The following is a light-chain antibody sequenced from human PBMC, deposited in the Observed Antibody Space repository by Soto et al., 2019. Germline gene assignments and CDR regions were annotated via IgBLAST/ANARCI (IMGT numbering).Light chain of an antibody. CDR2: AAS. J-gene: IGKJ5*01. CDR1: QDVSTW. CDR3: QQGLSFPIT. V-gene: IGKV1-12*01. Sequence: DIQMTQSPSSVSASVGDTVTITCRASQDVSTWLAWYQQRPGKAPNLLIYAASSLQIGVPSRFSGSGSGTDFTLTSAGLQPEDFATYYCQQGLSFPITFGQGTRLDMK.